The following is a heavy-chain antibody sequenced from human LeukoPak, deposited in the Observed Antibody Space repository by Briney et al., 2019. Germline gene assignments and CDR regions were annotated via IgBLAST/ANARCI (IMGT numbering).Heavy chain of an antibody. Sequence: GGSLRLSCAASGFALTSYAMSWVRQAPGKGLEWVSAISASGGTTLYADSVKGRFTISRDSSKNTLYVQMNSLRAEDTAVYYCAKVSSSALDYWGQGTLVAVSS. V-gene: IGHV3-23*01. CDR2: ISASGGTT. CDR1: GFALTSYA. D-gene: IGHD6-6*01. J-gene: IGHJ4*02. CDR3: AKVSSSALDY.